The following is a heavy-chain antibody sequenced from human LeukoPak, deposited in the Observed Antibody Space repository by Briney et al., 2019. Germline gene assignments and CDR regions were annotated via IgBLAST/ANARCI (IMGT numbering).Heavy chain of an antibody. Sequence: SGGSLRLSCAASGFTFSSYVMHWVRQAPGKGLEWVAIISYDGSNEYYADSVKGRFTISRDNSKNTLYLQMNSLRAADTAVYYCARGAEAAAAGTRAFDIWGQGTMVTVSS. CDR3: ARGAEAAAAGTRAFDI. V-gene: IGHV3-30*04. CDR1: GFTFSSYV. J-gene: IGHJ3*02. D-gene: IGHD6-13*01. CDR2: ISYDGSNE.